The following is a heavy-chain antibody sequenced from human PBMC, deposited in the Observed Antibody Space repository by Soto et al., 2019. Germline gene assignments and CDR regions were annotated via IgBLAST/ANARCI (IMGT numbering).Heavy chain of an antibody. CDR2: IWYDGSNK. V-gene: IGHV3-33*01. D-gene: IGHD6-19*01. CDR1: GFTFSSYG. Sequence: QVQLVESGGGVVQPGRSLRLSCAASGFTFSSYGMHWVRQAPGKGLEWVAVIWYDGSNKYYADSVKGRFTISRDNSKNTLYLQMNSLRAEDTAVYYCARDPAGYYFDYWGHGTLVTVSS. J-gene: IGHJ4*01. CDR3: ARDPAGYYFDY.